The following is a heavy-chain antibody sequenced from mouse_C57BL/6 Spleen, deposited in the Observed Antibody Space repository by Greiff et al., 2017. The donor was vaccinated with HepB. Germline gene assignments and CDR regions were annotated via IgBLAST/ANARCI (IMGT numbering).Heavy chain of an antibody. CDR3: ARWGLYGSSHYYAMDY. D-gene: IGHD1-1*01. Sequence: QVQLKQPGAELVMPGASVKLSCKASGYTFTSYWMHWVKQRPGQGLEWIGEIDPSDSYTNYNQKFKGKSTLTVDKSSSTAYMQLSSLTSEDSAVYYCARWGLYGSSHYYAMDYWGQGTSVTVSS. J-gene: IGHJ4*01. V-gene: IGHV1-69*01. CDR2: IDPSDSYT. CDR1: GYTFTSYW.